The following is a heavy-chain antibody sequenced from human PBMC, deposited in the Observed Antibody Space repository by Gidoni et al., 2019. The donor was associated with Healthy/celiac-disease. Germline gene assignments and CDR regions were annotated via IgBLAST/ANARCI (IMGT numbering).Heavy chain of an antibody. CDR3: ARIVATANGDWFDY. CDR1: GGSFTSGDYY. CDR2: IYYSGST. D-gene: IGHD5-12*01. V-gene: IGHV4-30-4*01. Sequence: QVQLQESGPGLVKPSQTLSLTCTFSGGSFTSGDYYWSWIRQPPGKGLEWIGYIYYSGSTYYNPSLKSRVTISVDTSKNQFSLKLSSVTAADTAVYYCARIVATANGDWFDYWGQGTLVTVSS. J-gene: IGHJ4*02.